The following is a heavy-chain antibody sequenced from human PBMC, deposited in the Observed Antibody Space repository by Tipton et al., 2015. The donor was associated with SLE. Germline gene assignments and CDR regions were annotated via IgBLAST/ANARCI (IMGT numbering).Heavy chain of an antibody. Sequence: TLSLTCAVSGFSISSGYYWGWIRQPAGKGLEWIGHIYATGITNYNPSLKSRVTISVDTSKNQFSLKLSSVTAADTAVYYCARDKNGDYYDYWGQGTLVTVSS. J-gene: IGHJ4*02. D-gene: IGHD4-17*01. CDR3: ARDKNGDYYDY. CDR2: IYATGIT. V-gene: IGHV4-61*09. CDR1: GFSISSGYY.